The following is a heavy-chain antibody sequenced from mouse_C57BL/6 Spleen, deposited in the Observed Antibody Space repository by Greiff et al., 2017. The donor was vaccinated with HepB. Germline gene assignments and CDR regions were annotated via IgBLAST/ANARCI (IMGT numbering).Heavy chain of an antibody. J-gene: IGHJ4*01. Sequence: VQLKQSGAELVRPGASVKVSCKASGYAFTNYLIEWVKQRPGQGLEWIGEINPGSGGTKYNQKFKGKATLTADKSSSTAYMQLSSLTSEDSAVYCGARGSTTVVANYAMDYWGQGTSVTVSS. CDR3: ARGSTTVVANYAMDY. V-gene: IGHV1-54*01. CDR2: INPGSGGT. CDR1: GYAFTNYL. D-gene: IGHD1-1*01.